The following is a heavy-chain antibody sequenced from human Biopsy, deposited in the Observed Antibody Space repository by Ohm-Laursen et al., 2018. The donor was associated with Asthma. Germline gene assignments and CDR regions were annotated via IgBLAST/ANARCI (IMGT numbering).Heavy chain of an antibody. D-gene: IGHD4-17*01. CDR1: GGSISSGGYY. CDR3: ARVASYGDGHFGIDV. J-gene: IGHJ6*02. V-gene: IGHV4-30-4*08. CDR2: IYYSGTT. Sequence: TLSLTCTVSGGSISSGGYYWSWIRQHPGKGLEWIGYIYYSGTTHYSRSLERRLFLSIDTARNEFSMNLRSRTAADTAVYFCARVASYGDGHFGIDVWGPGSTVSV.